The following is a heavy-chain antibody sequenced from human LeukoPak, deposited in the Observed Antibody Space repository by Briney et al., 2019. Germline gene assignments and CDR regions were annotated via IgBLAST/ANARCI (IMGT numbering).Heavy chain of an antibody. Sequence: SETLSPTCTVSGGSISSGGYYWSWIRQHPGKGLEWIGYIYYSGSTYYNPSLKSRVTISVDTSKNQFSLKLSSVTAADTAVYYCARREVVVAATPGGMDVWGQGTTVTVSS. CDR1: GGSISSGGYY. D-gene: IGHD2-15*01. J-gene: IGHJ6*02. CDR3: ARREVVVAATPGGMDV. V-gene: IGHV4-31*03. CDR2: IYYSGST.